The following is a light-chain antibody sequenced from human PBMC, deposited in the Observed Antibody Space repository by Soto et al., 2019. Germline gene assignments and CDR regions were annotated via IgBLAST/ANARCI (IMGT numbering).Light chain of an antibody. Sequence: NKSPSSLCASIGNRVAIACRASQSISTYLNWYQKKPGKAPNLLIYDASRLQSGVPSRFSGSGGGTDFTLSSSSVQPEHLATSSCQQSYMDPITFGQGTRLEIK. CDR2: DAS. J-gene: IGKJ5*01. CDR1: QSISTY. V-gene: IGKV1-39*01. CDR3: QQSYMDPIT.